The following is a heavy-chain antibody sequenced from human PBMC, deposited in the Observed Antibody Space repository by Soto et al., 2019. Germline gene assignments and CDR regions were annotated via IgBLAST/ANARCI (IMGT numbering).Heavy chain of an antibody. V-gene: IGHV3-33*08. Sequence: GGSLRLSCAASGFTFSSYAMHWVRQAPGKGLEWVAVIWYDGSNKYYADSVKGRFTISRDNSKNTLYLQMNSLRAEDTAVYYCARARVVATMYYYYGMDVWGQGTTVTVSS. CDR3: ARARVVATMYYYYGMDV. CDR1: GFTFSSYA. D-gene: IGHD5-12*01. J-gene: IGHJ6*02. CDR2: IWYDGSNK.